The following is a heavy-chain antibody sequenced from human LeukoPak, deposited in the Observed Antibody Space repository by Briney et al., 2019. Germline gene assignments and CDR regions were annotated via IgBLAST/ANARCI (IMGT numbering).Heavy chain of an antibody. D-gene: IGHD3-9*01. Sequence: GGSLRLSCAASGFTFSSYGMSWVRQAPGKGLEWVSAISGSGGSTYYADSVKGRFTISRDNSKNTLYLQMNSLRAEDTAVCYCAKLRYFDWLLYSYYFDYWGQGTLVTVSS. V-gene: IGHV3-23*01. CDR2: ISGSGGST. CDR1: GFTFSSYG. CDR3: AKLRYFDWLLYSYYFDY. J-gene: IGHJ4*02.